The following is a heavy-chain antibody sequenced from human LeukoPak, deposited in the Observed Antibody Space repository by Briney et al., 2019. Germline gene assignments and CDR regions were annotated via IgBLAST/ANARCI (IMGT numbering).Heavy chain of an antibody. CDR3: ARLLYYYDSSGYYGHAFDI. V-gene: IGHV4-61*02. CDR1: GGSISSGSYY. J-gene: IGHJ3*02. D-gene: IGHD3-22*01. Sequence: SETLSLTCTVSGGSISSGSYYWSWIRQPAGKGLEWIGRIYTSGSTNYNPSLKSRVTISVDTSKNQFSLKLNSVTAADTAVYYCARLLYYYDSSGYYGHAFDIWGQGTMVTVSS. CDR2: IYTSGST.